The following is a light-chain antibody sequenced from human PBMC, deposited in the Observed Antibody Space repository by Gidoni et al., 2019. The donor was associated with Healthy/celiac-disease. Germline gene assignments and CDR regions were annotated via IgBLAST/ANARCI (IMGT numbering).Light chain of an antibody. CDR3: MQGTHLYS. Sequence: DVVMTQSPLSLPVTLGQPASISCRSSQSLVYSDGNTYLNWFQQRPGQSPRRLIYKVSNRDSGGPDRFSGSGSGTDFTLKISRVEAEDVGVYYCMQGTHLYSFGQGTKLEIK. V-gene: IGKV2-30*01. CDR1: QSLVYSDGNTY. J-gene: IGKJ2*03. CDR2: KVS.